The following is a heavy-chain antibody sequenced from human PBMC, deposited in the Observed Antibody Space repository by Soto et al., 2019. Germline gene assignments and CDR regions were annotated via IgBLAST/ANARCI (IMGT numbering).Heavy chain of an antibody. CDR2: ISAYNGNT. Sequence: ASVKVSYKASGGTFSSYGISWVRQAPGQGLEWMGWISAYNGNTNYAQERQGRVTMTTDTSTSTAYMELRSLRSDDTAVYYCAREGQLLYGGWFDPWGQGTLVTVSS. CDR3: AREGQLLYGGWFDP. D-gene: IGHD2-2*02. V-gene: IGHV1-18*01. CDR1: GGTFSSYG. J-gene: IGHJ5*02.